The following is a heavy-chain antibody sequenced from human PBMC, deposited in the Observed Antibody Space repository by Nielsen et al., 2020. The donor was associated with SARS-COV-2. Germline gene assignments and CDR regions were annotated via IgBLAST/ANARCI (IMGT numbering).Heavy chain of an antibody. D-gene: IGHD3-10*01. J-gene: IGHJ4*02. CDR1: GYTFTSYA. Sequence: ASVKVSCKASGYTFTSYAMHWVRQAPGQRLEWMGWINAGNGNTKYSQKFQGRVTITRDTSASTAYMELSSLRSEDTAVYYCARGGWRYYGSGWDYWGQGTLVTVSS. CDR2: INAGNGNT. V-gene: IGHV1-3*01. CDR3: ARGGWRYYGSGWDY.